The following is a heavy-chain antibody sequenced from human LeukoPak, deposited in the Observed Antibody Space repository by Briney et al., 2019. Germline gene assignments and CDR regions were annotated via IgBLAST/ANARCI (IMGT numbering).Heavy chain of an antibody. J-gene: IGHJ4*02. V-gene: IGHV3-7*04. Sequence: PGGSLRLSCLVSGFTFSKFWMSWVRQAPGRGLEWVANIHPEGNEKYHVESVKGRFTISRDNAKNLLFLQMNGLRVVDTAVYYCARGDDFSGDHWGQGTLVTVSS. D-gene: IGHD1-1*01. CDR1: GFTFSKFW. CDR2: IHPEGNEK. CDR3: ARGDDFSGDH.